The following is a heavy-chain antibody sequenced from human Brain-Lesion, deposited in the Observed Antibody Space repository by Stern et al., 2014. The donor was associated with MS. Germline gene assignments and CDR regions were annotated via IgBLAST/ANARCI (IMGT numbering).Heavy chain of an antibody. V-gene: IGHV3-7*01. CDR2: ITEDGTEK. Sequence: EVQLVESGGGLVQPGGSLTISCTAAGFTFGNYWMTWVRPAPGKGLEWVANITEDGTEKNYVDSVKGRFTISRDNARNSLYLQMNSLRVEDTALYYCARVYNTIYGIVTQRGSGMDVWGQGTTVIVSS. J-gene: IGHJ6*02. D-gene: IGHD3-3*01. CDR1: GFTFGNYW. CDR3: ARVYNTIYGIVTQRGSGMDV.